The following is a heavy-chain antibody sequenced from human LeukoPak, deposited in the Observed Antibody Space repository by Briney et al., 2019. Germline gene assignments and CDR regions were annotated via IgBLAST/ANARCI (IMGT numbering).Heavy chain of an antibody. Sequence: GGSLRLSCAASGFPFFRYWMTWVRQAPGKGLEWVAVISYDGSNKYFADSVKGRFTISRDNSKNTLYLQMNSLRAEDTAVYYCATQDGYDNSGHYGYWGQGTLVTVSS. CDR3: ATQDGYDNSGHYGY. D-gene: IGHD3-22*01. CDR1: GFPFFRYW. CDR2: ISYDGSNK. V-gene: IGHV3-30*03. J-gene: IGHJ4*02.